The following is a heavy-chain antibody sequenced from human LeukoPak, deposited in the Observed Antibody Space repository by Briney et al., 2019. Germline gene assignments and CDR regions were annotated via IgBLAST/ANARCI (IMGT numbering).Heavy chain of an antibody. Sequence: ASVKISCKASGYVFSSFGVCWVRQAPAQGLEWMGWSGAYIGNTNYAQKFQGRLTMTTDASMSMAYMELRSLRSDDTAVYYCARGVRGSQKLDYWGQGTLVTVSS. CDR1: GYVFSSFG. D-gene: IGHD1-26*01. J-gene: IGHJ4*02. CDR2: SGAYIGNT. V-gene: IGHV1-18*01. CDR3: ARGVRGSQKLDY.